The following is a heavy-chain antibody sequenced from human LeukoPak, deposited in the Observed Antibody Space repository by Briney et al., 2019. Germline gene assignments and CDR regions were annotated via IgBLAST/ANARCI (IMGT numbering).Heavy chain of an antibody. CDR3: ARGRIWFGEGDAFDI. J-gene: IGHJ3*02. V-gene: IGHV4-4*07. CDR2: IYTSWST. CDR1: GGSISSYY. Sequence: PSETLSLTXAVSGGSISSYYWSWIRQPDVKGLEWMGRIYTSWSTDYNPSLKGRGTLLVDTSKNQSSLKLRAMTAADTAVYYCARGRIWFGEGDAFDIWGQGTMVTVSS. D-gene: IGHD3-10*01.